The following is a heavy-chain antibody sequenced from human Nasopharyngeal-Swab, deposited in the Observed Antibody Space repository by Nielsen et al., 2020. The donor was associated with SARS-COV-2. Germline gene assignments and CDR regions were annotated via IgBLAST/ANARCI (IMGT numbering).Heavy chain of an antibody. CDR2: IYYSGST. CDR3: ARQLVGATGYDY. J-gene: IGHJ4*02. Sequence: SETLSLTCTVSGGSISSSNYYWGWIRQPPGKGLEWIGSIYYSGSTYYNPSLKSRVTISVDTSKNQFSLKLSSVAAADTAVYHCARQLVGATGYDYWGQGTLVTVSS. V-gene: IGHV4-39*01. CDR1: GGSISSSNYY. D-gene: IGHD1-26*01.